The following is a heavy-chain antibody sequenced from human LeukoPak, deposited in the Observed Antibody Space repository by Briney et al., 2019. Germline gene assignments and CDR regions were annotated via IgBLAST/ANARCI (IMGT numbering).Heavy chain of an antibody. V-gene: IGHV3-23*01. CDR3: ANHPHPGIVGTTTPFDY. CDR1: GFTFSSCA. D-gene: IGHD1-26*01. Sequence: GGSLRLSCAASGFTFSSCAMSWVRQAPGKGLEWVSTISGSGGSTYYADSVKGRFTISRDNSKNTLYLQMNSLRAEDTAVYYCANHPHPGIVGTTTPFDYWGQGTLVTVSS. J-gene: IGHJ4*02. CDR2: ISGSGGST.